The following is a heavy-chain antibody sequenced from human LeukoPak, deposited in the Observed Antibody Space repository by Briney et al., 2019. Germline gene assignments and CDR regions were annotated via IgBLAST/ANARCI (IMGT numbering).Heavy chain of an antibody. CDR1: GYTFTSYY. CDR2: INPSGGST. J-gene: IGHJ4*02. CDR3: ARDFRLYDSTGYYYALGY. D-gene: IGHD3-22*01. Sequence: ASVKVSCKASGYTFTSYYMHRVRQAPGQGLEWMGIINPSGGSTSYAQKFQGRVTMTRDTSTSTIYMELSSLRSEDTAIYYCARDFRLYDSTGYYYALGYWGQGTLVTVSS. V-gene: IGHV1-46*01.